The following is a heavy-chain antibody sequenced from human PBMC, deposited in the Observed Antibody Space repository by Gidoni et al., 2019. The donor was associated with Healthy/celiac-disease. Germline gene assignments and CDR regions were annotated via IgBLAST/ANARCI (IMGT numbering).Heavy chain of an antibody. D-gene: IGHD2-8*02. CDR3: AGDLGVYAIGY. CDR1: GFTVSSNY. J-gene: IGHJ4*02. CDR2: IYSGGST. V-gene: IGHV3-53*02. Sequence: EVQPVETGGGLIQPGGSLRPSCAASGFTVSSNYMGWVRQATGKGLEWVSVIYSGGSTYYADSVKGRFTISRDNSKNTLYLQMNSLRAEDTAVYYCAGDLGVYAIGYWGQGTLVTVSS.